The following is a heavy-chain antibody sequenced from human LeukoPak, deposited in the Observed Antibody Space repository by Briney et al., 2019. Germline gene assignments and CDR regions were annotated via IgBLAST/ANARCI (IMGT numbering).Heavy chain of an antibody. D-gene: IGHD4-11*01. CDR3: VRFMYSDYVSDY. CDR1: GFTFSSYS. J-gene: IGHJ4*02. V-gene: IGHV3-48*04. Sequence: GGSLRLSCAASGFTFSSYSMNWVRQAPGKGLEWVSYISSVGSTIYYADSVKGRFTISRDNAKNSLYLQMNSLRAEDTAVYYCVRFMYSDYVSDYWGQGTLVTVSP. CDR2: ISSVGSTI.